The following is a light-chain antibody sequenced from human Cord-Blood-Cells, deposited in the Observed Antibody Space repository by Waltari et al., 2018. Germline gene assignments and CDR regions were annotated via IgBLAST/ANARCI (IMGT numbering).Light chain of an antibody. Sequence: SYELTQPPSVSVSTGQTASITCSGDQLGDKYACWYQQKPGQSPVLVIYKDGKRPAGIPERFSGSSSGTTATLTISGTQAMDEADYYCQAWDSSAVVFGRGTKLTVL. CDR1: QLGDKY. CDR2: KDG. J-gene: IGLJ2*01. V-gene: IGLV3-1*01. CDR3: QAWDSSAVV.